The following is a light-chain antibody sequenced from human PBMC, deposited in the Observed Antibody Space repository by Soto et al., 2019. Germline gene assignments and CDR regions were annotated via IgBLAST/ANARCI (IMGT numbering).Light chain of an antibody. CDR3: QQYSNWLPWT. Sequence: EIVMTQSPATLSVSPGDTATLSCRASQSLGGNLAWYQQKPGQAPRLLIFRASSRATGVPARFSASGSGTEFTLPISGLQSDDFAVYYCQQYSNWLPWTFGPGTKVEI. V-gene: IGKV3-15*01. CDR2: RAS. J-gene: IGKJ1*01. CDR1: QSLGGN.